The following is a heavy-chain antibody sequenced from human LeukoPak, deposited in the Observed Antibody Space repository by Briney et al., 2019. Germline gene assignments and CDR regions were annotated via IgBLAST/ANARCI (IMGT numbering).Heavy chain of an antibody. J-gene: IGHJ4*02. V-gene: IGHV3-30*04. Sequence: HPGGSLRLSCAASGFTLSNYAIYCVRQAPGKGLEWVAVISSDGNNKYYADSVKGRFTISRDNSKNTLYLQMSSLRAEDTAIYYCASNISGYDVNYGGQGALVTVSS. CDR3: ASNISGYDVNY. D-gene: IGHD5-12*01. CDR1: GFTLSNYA. CDR2: ISSDGNNK.